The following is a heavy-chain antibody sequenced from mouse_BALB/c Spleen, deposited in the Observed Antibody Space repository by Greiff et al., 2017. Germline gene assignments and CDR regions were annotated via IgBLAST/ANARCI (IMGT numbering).Heavy chain of an antibody. CDR2: ISSGGST. CDR3: ARAYAMDY. J-gene: IGHJ4*01. Sequence: EVQLVESGGGLVKPGGSLKLSCAASGFTFSSYAMSWVRQTPEKRLEWVASISSGGSTYYPDSVKGRFTISRDNARNILYLQMSRLRSEDTAMYYFARAYAMDYWGQGTSVTVSS. V-gene: IGHV5-6-5*01. CDR1: GFTFSSYA.